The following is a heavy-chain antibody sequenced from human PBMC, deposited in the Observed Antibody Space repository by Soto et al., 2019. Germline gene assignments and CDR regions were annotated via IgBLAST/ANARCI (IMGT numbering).Heavy chain of an antibody. J-gene: IGHJ4*02. CDR1: GGSISSSNW. Sequence: SETLSLTCAVSGGSISSSNWWSWVRQPPGKGLEWIGEIYHSGSTNYNPSLKSRVTISVDKSKNQFSLKLSSVTAADTAVYYCASFSGSYAYFDYWGQGTLVTVSS. V-gene: IGHV4-4*02. CDR3: ASFSGSYAYFDY. D-gene: IGHD1-26*01. CDR2: IYHSGST.